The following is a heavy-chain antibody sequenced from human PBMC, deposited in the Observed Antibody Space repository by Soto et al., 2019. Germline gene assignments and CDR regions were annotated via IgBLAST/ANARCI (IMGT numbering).Heavy chain of an antibody. CDR3: ATESGSTYGYFDH. CDR2: ISNSGST. CDR1: GGSVTSDEDY. J-gene: IGHJ4*02. D-gene: IGHD5-18*01. Sequence: SETLSLTCTVSGGSVTSDEDYWTWIRQSPGKGLEWIGYISNSGSTSYNPSLKTRLSMSVDRSKNQFTLRLTSVTAADTAVYFCATESGSTYGYFDHWGQGTQVTVSS. V-gene: IGHV4-30-4*01.